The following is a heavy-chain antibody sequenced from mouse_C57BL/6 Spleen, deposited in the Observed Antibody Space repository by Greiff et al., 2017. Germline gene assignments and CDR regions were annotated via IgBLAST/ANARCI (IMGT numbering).Heavy chain of an antibody. Sequence: VHLVESGPGLVQPSQSLSITCTVSGFSLTSYGVHWVRQSPGKGLEWLGVIWSGGSTDYNAAYISRLSISKDNSKSQFFFKMNSLQADDTAIYYCARNSNYYGSSYWYFDVWGTGTTVTVSS. CDR1: GFSLTSYG. CDR2: IWSGGST. CDR3: ARNSNYYGSSYWYFDV. D-gene: IGHD1-1*01. V-gene: IGHV2-2*01. J-gene: IGHJ1*03.